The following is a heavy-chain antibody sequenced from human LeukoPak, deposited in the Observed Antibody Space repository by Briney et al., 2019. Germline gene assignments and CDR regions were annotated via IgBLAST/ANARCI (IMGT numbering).Heavy chain of an antibody. D-gene: IGHD1-26*01. CDR3: ARNRSIVGTTIFDY. J-gene: IGHJ4*02. Sequence: GGSLRLSCAASGFTFSGYAMNWVRQAPGKGLERVAVISHDGSNKYYVDSVKGRFTISRDNSKNTLYLQMNSLRAEDTAVYFCARNRSIVGTTIFDYWGQGTLVTVSS. CDR2: ISHDGSNK. V-gene: IGHV3-30*03. CDR1: GFTFSGYA.